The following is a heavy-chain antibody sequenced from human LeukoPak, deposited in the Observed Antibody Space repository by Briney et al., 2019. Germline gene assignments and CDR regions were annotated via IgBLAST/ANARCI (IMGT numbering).Heavy chain of an antibody. D-gene: IGHD3-16*02. V-gene: IGHV3-23*01. CDR3: ARVLYVWGSYRYIDY. CDR1: GFTFSSYA. CDR2: ISGSGGST. J-gene: IGHJ4*02. Sequence: GGSLRLSCAASGFTFSSYAMSWVRQAPGKGLEWVSAISGSGGSTYYADSVKGRFTISRDNSKNTLYLQMNSLRAEDTAVYYCARVLYVWGSYRYIDYWGQGTLVTVSS.